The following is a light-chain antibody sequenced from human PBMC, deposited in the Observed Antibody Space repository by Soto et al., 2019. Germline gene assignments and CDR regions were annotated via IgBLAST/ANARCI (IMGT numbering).Light chain of an antibody. CDR1: QRVNSN. CDR2: GAS. Sequence: EIVMTQSPATLSVSPGERATLSCRASQRVNSNLAWYQQKPGQAPRLLIYGASTRATGIPARFSGSGSGTEFTLAISSLQSEDFAVYYCLQYNSWLRTFGQGTKVEI. V-gene: IGKV3-15*01. CDR3: LQYNSWLRT. J-gene: IGKJ1*01.